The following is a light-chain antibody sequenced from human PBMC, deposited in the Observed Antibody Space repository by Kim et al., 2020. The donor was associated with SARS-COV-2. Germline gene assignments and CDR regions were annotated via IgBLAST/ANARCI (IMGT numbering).Light chain of an antibody. Sequence: SASVGDRVTITCRASQSISSYVNWYQQKPGKAPKLLISAASSLQSGVPSRFSGSGSGTDFTLTISSLQPEDFATYYCQQSYSALSFGGGTKVDIK. J-gene: IGKJ4*01. V-gene: IGKV1-39*01. CDR2: AAS. CDR1: QSISSY. CDR3: QQSYSALS.